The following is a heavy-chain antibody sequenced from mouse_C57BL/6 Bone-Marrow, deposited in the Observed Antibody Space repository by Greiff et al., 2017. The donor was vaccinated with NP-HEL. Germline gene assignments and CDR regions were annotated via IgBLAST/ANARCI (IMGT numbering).Heavy chain of an antibody. Sequence: EVQRVESGGGLVQPGGSLKLSCAASGFTFSDYYMYWVRQTPEKRLEWVAYISNGGGSTYYPDTVKGRFTISRDNAKNTLYLQMSRLKSEDTAMYYCASPYYYGSIAWFAYWGQGTLVTVSA. J-gene: IGHJ3*01. CDR2: ISNGGGST. D-gene: IGHD1-1*01. CDR3: ASPYYYGSIAWFAY. V-gene: IGHV5-12*01. CDR1: GFTFSDYY.